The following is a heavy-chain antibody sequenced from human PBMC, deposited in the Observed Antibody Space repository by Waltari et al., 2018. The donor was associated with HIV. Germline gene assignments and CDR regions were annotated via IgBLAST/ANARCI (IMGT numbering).Heavy chain of an antibody. J-gene: IGHJ4*02. Sequence: QVQLQQWGAGLLKPSETLSLTCAVYGGSFCGYYWSWIRPPPGKGLEWIGEINHSGSTNYNPSLKSRVTISVDTSKNQFSLKLSSVTAADTAVYYCAREGGGSGAFPNYFDYWGQGTLVTVSS. D-gene: IGHD1-26*01. CDR1: GGSFCGYY. CDR2: INHSGST. CDR3: AREGGGSGAFPNYFDY. V-gene: IGHV4-34*01.